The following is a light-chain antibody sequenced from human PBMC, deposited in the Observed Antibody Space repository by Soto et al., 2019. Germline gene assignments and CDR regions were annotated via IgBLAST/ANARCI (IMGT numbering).Light chain of an antibody. CDR2: GAS. CDR3: QQYVSSPLFT. CDR1: QSVSSSY. Sequence: EIVLTQSPGTLSLSPGERATLSCRASQSVSSSYLAWYQQKPGQAPRLLIYGASSRATGIPDRFSGSGSGTDFTLTISRLESEDFAVYYCQQYVSSPLFTFGPGTKVDIK. V-gene: IGKV3-20*01. J-gene: IGKJ3*01.